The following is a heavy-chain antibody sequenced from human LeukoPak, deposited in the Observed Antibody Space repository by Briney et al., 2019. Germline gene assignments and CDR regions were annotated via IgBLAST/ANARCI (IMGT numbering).Heavy chain of an antibody. CDR2: MFYTGTT. V-gene: IGHV4-39*01. CDR3: ARISPVLLWFGERGGWFDP. D-gene: IGHD3-10*01. J-gene: IGHJ5*02. Sequence: ASETLSLTCTVSGGSISSSSYYWGWIRQPPGVGLEWIGTMFYTGTTYNNPSLKSRVTISVDTSKNQFSLKLSSVTAADTALYYCARISPVLLWFGERGGWFDPWGQGTLVTVSS. CDR1: GGSISSSSYY.